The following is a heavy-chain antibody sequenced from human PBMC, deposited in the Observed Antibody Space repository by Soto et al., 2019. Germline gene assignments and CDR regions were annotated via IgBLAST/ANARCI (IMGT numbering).Heavy chain of an antibody. J-gene: IGHJ4*02. CDR3: ARGHYGSPPGYFDY. CDR1: GFTVSNNY. Sequence: EVQLVESGGGLVQRGGSLRLSCAASGFTVSNNYMSWVRQAPGKGLEWVSVIYDRGSTYYAESVKDRFTISRDNCKNTLYLQMNSLRAEDTAMYYCARGHYGSPPGYFDYWGQGTLVTVSS. D-gene: IGHD3-10*01. V-gene: IGHV3-66*01. CDR2: IYDRGST.